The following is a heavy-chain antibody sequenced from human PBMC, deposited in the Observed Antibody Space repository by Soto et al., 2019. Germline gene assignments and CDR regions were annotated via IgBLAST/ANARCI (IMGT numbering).Heavy chain of an antibody. CDR2: TYSRSKWYN. Sequence: SQTLSLTFAISGDSVSSNTATWNLLRQSPSRGLEWLGGTYSRSKWYNDSALSVKSRISINPDTSKNQFSLQLNSVTPEDTAVYFCARNSGSYFDYWGQGTLVTVSS. CDR1: GDSVSSNTAT. D-gene: IGHD1-26*01. CDR3: ARNSGSYFDY. J-gene: IGHJ4*02. V-gene: IGHV6-1*01.